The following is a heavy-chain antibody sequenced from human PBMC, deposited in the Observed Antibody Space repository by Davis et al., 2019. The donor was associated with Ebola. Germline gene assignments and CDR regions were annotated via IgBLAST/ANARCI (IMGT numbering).Heavy chain of an antibody. CDR3: AKGPDSTSKRYNDD. CDR1: GFTFSSYS. J-gene: IGHJ4*02. Sequence: GESLKISCAASGFTFSSYSMNWVRQAPGKGLVWVSRIKTDGSITNYADSVRGRFTISRDNPKNTLYLQMSSLRDEDTAVYYCAKGPDSTSKRYNDDWGQGTLVTVSS. V-gene: IGHV3-74*01. CDR2: IKTDGSIT. D-gene: IGHD2/OR15-2a*01.